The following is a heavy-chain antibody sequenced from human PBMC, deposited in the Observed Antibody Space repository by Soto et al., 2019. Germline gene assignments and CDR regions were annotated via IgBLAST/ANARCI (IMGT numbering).Heavy chain of an antibody. V-gene: IGHV4-34*01. CDR2: IYHSGSS. Sequence: QVQLQLWGAGQWRPSETLSLTCAVSGGSFSGYYWRWIRQPPGKGLEWIGEIYHSGSSNFNPSLKSRVTVSVDTSKNQFSLRLNSVTAADTAVYYCARGGFSSGYGWFDPWGQGTLVTVSS. D-gene: IGHD6-19*01. J-gene: IGHJ5*02. CDR1: GGSFSGYY. CDR3: ARGGFSSGYGWFDP.